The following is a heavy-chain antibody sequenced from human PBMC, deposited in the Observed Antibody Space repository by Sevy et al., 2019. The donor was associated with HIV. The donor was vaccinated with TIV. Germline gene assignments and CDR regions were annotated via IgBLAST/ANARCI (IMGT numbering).Heavy chain of an antibody. V-gene: IGHV4-4*07. CDR1: GGSISGSFY. CDR3: ARAPYYYDSSGYLSALLDV. Sequence: SETLSLTCTVSGGSISGSFYWSWVRQSAGKGLEWIGRIYTSGSTNYNPSLKSRVTMSVDTSKNQFSLSLTSVTAADTAVYYCARAPYYYDSSGYLSALLDVWGQGTTVTVSS. D-gene: IGHD3-22*01. J-gene: IGHJ6*02. CDR2: IYTSGST.